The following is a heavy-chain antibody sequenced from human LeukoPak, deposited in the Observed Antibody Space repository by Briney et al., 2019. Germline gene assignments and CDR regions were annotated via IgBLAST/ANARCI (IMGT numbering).Heavy chain of an antibody. Sequence: GGSLRLSCAASGFTFSTFAMIWVRQPPGKGLEWVSSIFPSGGEIHYADSVRGRFTISRDNSKNSLYLQMNSLRAEDTALYYCAKGNYYYYYMDVWGKGTTVTVSS. D-gene: IGHD6-13*01. V-gene: IGHV3-23*01. CDR3: AKGNYYYYYMDV. CDR1: GFTFSTFA. CDR2: IFPSGGEI. J-gene: IGHJ6*03.